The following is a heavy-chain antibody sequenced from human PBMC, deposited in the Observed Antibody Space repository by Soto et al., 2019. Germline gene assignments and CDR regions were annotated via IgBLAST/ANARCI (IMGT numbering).Heavy chain of an antibody. CDR1: GFSFTGYY. CDR3: AKDLTRQLAYWLDP. Sequence: ASVKVSCKASGFSFTGYYIHWLRQAPGQGLEWMGWINAHSGGTEYAQKFQGRVTLTRDTSIATAYLTLTSLTSDDTALYYCAKDLTRQLAYWLDPWGQGTQVTVYS. J-gene: IGHJ5*02. CDR2: INAHSGGT. D-gene: IGHD6-6*01. V-gene: IGHV1-2*02.